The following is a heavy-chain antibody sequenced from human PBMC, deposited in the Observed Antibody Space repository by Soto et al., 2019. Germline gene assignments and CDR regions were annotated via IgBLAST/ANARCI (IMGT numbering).Heavy chain of an antibody. V-gene: IGHV3-30*18. CDR3: AKDLSVVAGPLDY. Sequence: QVQLVESGGGVVQPGRSLRLSCAASGFTFSSYGMHWIRQAPGKGLEWVAVISYDGSNKYYADSVKGRFTISRDNSKNTLYLQMNSLRAADTAVYYCAKDLSVVAGPLDYWGQGTLVTVSS. CDR2: ISYDGSNK. J-gene: IGHJ4*02. CDR1: GFTFSSYG. D-gene: IGHD2-15*01.